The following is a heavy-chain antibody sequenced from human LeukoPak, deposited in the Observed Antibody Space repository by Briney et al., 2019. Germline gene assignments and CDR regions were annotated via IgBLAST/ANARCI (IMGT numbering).Heavy chain of an antibody. Sequence: GGSLRLSCAASGFTFNSYTMNWVRRAPGKGLEWASSISPSGISTWHADSVKGRFIISRDNAKNSVHLLMTNLRVDDTAVYYCGRDFLGESGAGGPWGQGILVTVSS. CDR1: GFTFNSYT. CDR2: ISPSGIST. CDR3: GRDFLGESGAGGP. V-gene: IGHV3-21*01. D-gene: IGHD3-10*01. J-gene: IGHJ5*02.